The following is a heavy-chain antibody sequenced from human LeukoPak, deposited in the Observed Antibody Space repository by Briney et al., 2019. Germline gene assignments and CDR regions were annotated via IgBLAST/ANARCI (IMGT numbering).Heavy chain of an antibody. CDR1: GFTFSSYA. CDR2: ISYDGSNK. Sequence: GGSLRLSCAASGFTFSSYAMHWVRQAPGKGLEWVAVISYDGSNKYYADSVKGRFTISRDNSKNTLYLQMNSLRAEDTAVYYCARASRHPVWDYYYYGMDVWGQGTTVTVSS. V-gene: IGHV3-30*04. J-gene: IGHJ6*02. D-gene: IGHD2-8*01. CDR3: ARASRHPVWDYYYYGMDV.